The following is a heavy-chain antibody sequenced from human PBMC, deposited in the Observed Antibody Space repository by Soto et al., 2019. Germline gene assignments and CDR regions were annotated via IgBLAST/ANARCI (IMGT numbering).Heavy chain of an antibody. D-gene: IGHD3-22*01. CDR3: ARDASHSSGYYSGYFDL. J-gene: IGHJ2*01. CDR1: GGSISNAYYD. CDR2: IYYSGST. Sequence: KLSETLSLTCSVSGGSISNAYYDWSWIRQHPGKGLEWIGYIYYSGSTHYSPSLESRITISVDTSKNQFSLKLKSVNAADTAVYYCARDASHSSGYYSGYFDLWGRGTLVTVSS. V-gene: IGHV4-31*03.